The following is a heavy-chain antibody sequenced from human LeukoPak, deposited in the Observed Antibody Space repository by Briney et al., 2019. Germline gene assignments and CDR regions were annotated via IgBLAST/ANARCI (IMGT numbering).Heavy chain of an antibody. CDR2: IYHSGST. CDR1: GGSISSGGYS. D-gene: IGHD2-2*01. J-gene: IGHJ5*02. CDR3: ARGPNIVVVPAAIGWFDP. Sequence: SETLSLTCAVSGGSISSGGYSWSWIRQPPGKGLEWIGYIYHSGSTYYNPSLKSRVTISVDRSKNQFSLKLSSVTAADTAVYYCARGPNIVVVPAAIGWFDPWGQGTLVTVSS. V-gene: IGHV4-30-2*01.